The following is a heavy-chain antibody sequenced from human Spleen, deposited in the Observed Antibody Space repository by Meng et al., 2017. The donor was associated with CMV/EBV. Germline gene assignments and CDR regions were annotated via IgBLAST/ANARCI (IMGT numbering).Heavy chain of an antibody. J-gene: IGHJ4*02. CDR1: GGSISGYY. CDR2: IYHSGST. Sequence: SETLSLTCTVSGGSISGYYWSWIRQPPGKGLEWIGYIYHSGSTNFNPSLKSRVSISLHTSKNQFSLKLSSVTAADTAVYYCARTQPYSNVVDYWGQGTLVTVSS. D-gene: IGHD4-11*01. V-gene: IGHV4-59*01. CDR3: ARTQPYSNVVDY.